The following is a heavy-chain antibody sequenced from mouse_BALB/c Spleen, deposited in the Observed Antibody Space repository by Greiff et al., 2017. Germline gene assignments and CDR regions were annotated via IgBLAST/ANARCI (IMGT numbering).Heavy chain of an antibody. CDR2: ISSGSSTI. CDR1: GFTFSSFG. V-gene: IGHV5-17*02. CDR3: ARYYDYDGRYAMDY. J-gene: IGHJ4*01. Sequence: EVKVEESGGGLVQPGGSRKLSCAASGFTFSSFGMHWVRQAPEKGLEWVAYISSGSSTIYYADTVKGRFTISRDNPKNTLFLQMTSLRSEDTAMYYCARYYDYDGRYAMDYWGQGTSVTVSS. D-gene: IGHD2-4*01.